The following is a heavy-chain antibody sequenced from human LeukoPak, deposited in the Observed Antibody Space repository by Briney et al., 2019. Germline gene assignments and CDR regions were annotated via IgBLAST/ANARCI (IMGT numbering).Heavy chain of an antibody. D-gene: IGHD3-9*01. CDR2: ISPNNGDT. CDR3: ARGSLTGTASWFDP. J-gene: IGHJ5*02. CDR1: GYSFTGFY. Sequence: ASVKVSCKASGYSFTGFYMHWVRQAPGQGLEWMGWISPNNGDTNYAQKFQDWVTMTRDASINTAYMELSRLTSDDTAGYYCARGSLTGTASWFDPWGQGTLVTVSS. V-gene: IGHV1-2*04.